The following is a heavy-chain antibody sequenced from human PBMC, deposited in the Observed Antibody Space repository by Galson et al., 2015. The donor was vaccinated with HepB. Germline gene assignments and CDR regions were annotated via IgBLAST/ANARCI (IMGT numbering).Heavy chain of an antibody. Sequence: SLRLSCAGSGFTFKNDWMHWVRQAPGKGLVWVSRINGDGRSTSYGDSVKGRFTISRDNARNTVYLQMNSLRDDDTAVYYCTRGGSSLPDQWGPGTLVTVSS. J-gene: IGHJ4*02. CDR1: GFTFKNDW. V-gene: IGHV3-74*01. CDR3: TRGGSSLPDQ. CDR2: INGDGRST. D-gene: IGHD1-26*01.